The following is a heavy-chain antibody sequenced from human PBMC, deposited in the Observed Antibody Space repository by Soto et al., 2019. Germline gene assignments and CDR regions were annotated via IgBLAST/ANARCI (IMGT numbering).Heavy chain of an antibody. J-gene: IGHJ6*02. Sequence: EVQLVESGGGLVQPGGSLRISCAASGLTVSTNYMSWVRQAPGKGLEWVSIIYYGGTTYYADSVKSRFTISRDDSKNTLYLQMHSLRAEDTAVYYCARDYDTSRGDWAYYGIDVWGQGTTVTVSS. CDR1: GLTVSTNY. D-gene: IGHD3-9*01. CDR3: ARDYDTSRGDWAYYGIDV. V-gene: IGHV3-66*01. CDR2: IYYGGTT.